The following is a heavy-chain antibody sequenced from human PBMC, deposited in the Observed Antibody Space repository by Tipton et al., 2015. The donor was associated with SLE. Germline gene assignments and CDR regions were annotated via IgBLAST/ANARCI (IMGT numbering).Heavy chain of an antibody. CDR1: GGSFSGYY. V-gene: IGHV4-34*01. CDR3: ARVPPVVPAARASYYFDY. D-gene: IGHD2-2*01. J-gene: IGHJ4*02. CDR2: INHSGST. Sequence: TLSLTCAVYGGSFSGYYWSWIRQPPGKGLEWIGEINHSGSTNYNPSPKSRVTIPVDTSKNQFSLKLSSVTAADTAVYYCARVPPVVPAARASYYFDYWGQGTLVTVSS.